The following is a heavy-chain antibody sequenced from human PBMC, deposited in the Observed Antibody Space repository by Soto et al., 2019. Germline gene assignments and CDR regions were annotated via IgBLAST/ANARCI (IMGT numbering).Heavy chain of an antibody. J-gene: IGHJ4*02. Sequence: LSLTCTVSGGSIISSSYYWGWIRRPPGKGLEWIGSIYYSGSTYYNPSLKSRVTISVDTSKNQFSLKLSSVTAADTAVYYCAREDYRNHGYVFDYWGQRTLVRVSS. D-gene: IGHD4-4*01. V-gene: IGHV4-39*02. CDR2: IYYSGST. CDR1: GGSIISSSYY. CDR3: AREDYRNHGYVFDY.